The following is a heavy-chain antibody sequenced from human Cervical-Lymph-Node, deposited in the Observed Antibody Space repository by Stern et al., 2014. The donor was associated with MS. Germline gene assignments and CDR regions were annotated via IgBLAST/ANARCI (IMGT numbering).Heavy chain of an antibody. V-gene: IGHV2-5*02. D-gene: IGHD3-16*01. CDR3: AHGRQYDSSAFES. Sequence: QVTLKESGPTLVQPTQTLTLTCTFFGFSLRSPEVAVGWIRQPPGKALEWLALIYWDDDKRYRPSLKNRLTISKDSSRNQVVLTMTNMGPVDTATYFCAHGRQYDSSAFESWGQGTLVTVSS. CDR2: IYWDDDK. J-gene: IGHJ4*02. CDR1: GFSLRSPEVA.